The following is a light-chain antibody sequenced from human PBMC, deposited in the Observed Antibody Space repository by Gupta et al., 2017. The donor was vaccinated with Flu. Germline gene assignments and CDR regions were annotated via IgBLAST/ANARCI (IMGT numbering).Light chain of an antibody. CDR2: AAS. J-gene: IGKJ4*02. Sequence: PSSLSASVGDRVTITCRASQSINNFLNWYQQKPGKAPKLLIYAASTLQGGVPSRFSGSGSGTDFTLTISRLQPGDFATYYCHQGDSTPHTFGRGTTVEVK. V-gene: IGKV1-39*01. CDR1: QSINNF. CDR3: HQGDSTPHT.